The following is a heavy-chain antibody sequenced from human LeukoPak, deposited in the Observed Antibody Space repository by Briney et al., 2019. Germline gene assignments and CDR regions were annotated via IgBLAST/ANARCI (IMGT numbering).Heavy chain of an antibody. CDR3: ARDDYGDYEGLYGMDV. D-gene: IGHD4-17*01. V-gene: IGHV1-18*04. CDR2: ISAYNGNT. CDR1: GYTFTSYG. J-gene: IGHJ6*04. Sequence: ASVKVSCKASGYTFTSYGISWVRQAPGRGLEWMGWISAYNGNTNYAQKLQGRVTMTTDTSTSTAYMELRSLRSDDTAVYYCARDDYGDYEGLYGMDVWGKGTTVTVSS.